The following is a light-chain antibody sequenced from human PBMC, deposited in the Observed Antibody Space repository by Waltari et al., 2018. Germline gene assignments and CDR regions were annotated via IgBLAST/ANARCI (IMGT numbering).Light chain of an antibody. V-gene: IGKV1-16*02. CDR2: DAS. CDR1: QGISTY. Sequence: IQMTQSPSSLSASVGDRVTITCRASQGISTYLSWFQQNPGKAPESLIYDASSLQSGVPSKFCGSGAGTDFTLTISSLQPEDFATYYCQKYKSDPLTFGGGTKVEIK. CDR3: QKYKSDPLT. J-gene: IGKJ4*01.